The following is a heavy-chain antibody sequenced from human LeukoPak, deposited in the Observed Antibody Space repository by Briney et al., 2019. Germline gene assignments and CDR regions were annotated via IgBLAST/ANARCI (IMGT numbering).Heavy chain of an antibody. J-gene: IGHJ4*02. CDR1: GFTFSTYA. CDR2: ISGSASST. CDR3: AKDFHQTLTKYYYDFWSGYPLYFDY. D-gene: IGHD3-3*01. V-gene: IGHV3-23*01. Sequence: PGGSLRLSCAASGFTFSTYAMSWVRQAPGKGLEWVSGISGSASSTYYADSVKGRFTISRDNSKNTLYLQMNSLSAEDTAVYYCAKDFHQTLTKYYYDFWSGYPLYFDYWGQGTLVTVSS.